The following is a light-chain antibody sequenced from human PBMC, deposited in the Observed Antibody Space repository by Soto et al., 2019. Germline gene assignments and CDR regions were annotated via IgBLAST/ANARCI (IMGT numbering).Light chain of an antibody. Sequence: QSALTQPASVSGSPGQSITISCTGTSRDLGGYNYVSWYQQHPGKAPKLMIYEVSNRPSGVSNRFSGSKSGNTASLTISGLQAEDEADYYCSSYTSSSTLVFGTGTKVTVL. CDR2: EVS. J-gene: IGLJ1*01. CDR3: SSYTSSSTLV. CDR1: SRDLGGYNY. V-gene: IGLV2-14*01.